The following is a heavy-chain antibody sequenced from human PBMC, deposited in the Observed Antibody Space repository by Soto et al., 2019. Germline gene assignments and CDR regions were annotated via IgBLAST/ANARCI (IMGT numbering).Heavy chain of an antibody. CDR3: ARDRDDYGSGNYYNRIDF. V-gene: IGHV1-69*13. CDR2: IIPLFGTP. J-gene: IGHJ4*02. Sequence: SVKVSCKASGGIFSTYAISWLRQAPGQGLEWMGGIIPLFGTPNYAQRFQGRVTITADESTSTAYMELSRLRSEDTAVYYCARDRDDYGSGNYYNRIDFWGQGTLVTVS. D-gene: IGHD3-10*01. CDR1: GGIFSTYA.